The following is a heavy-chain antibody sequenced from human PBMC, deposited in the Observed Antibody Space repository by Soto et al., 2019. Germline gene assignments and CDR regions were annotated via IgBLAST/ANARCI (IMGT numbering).Heavy chain of an antibody. CDR3: ARDLNLAVAGSLINWFDP. D-gene: IGHD3-16*01. CDR2: IYSSGST. Sequence: SETLSLTCSVSGVPINNFYWSWIRQPPGRVLEWIGYIYSSGSTNYNPSLKSRVTMSLDASKNQLSLKLTSVTAADTAVYYCARDLNLAVAGSLINWFDPWGQGTLVTVSS. CDR1: GVPINNFY. J-gene: IGHJ5*02. V-gene: IGHV4-59*01.